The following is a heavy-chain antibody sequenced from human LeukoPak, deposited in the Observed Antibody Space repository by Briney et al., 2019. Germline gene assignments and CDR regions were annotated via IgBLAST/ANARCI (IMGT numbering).Heavy chain of an antibody. CDR2: IYTSGST. D-gene: IGHD3-10*01. Sequence: PSETLSLTCTVSGGSISSYYWSWIRQPAGKGLEWIGRIYTSGSTNYNPSLKSRVTMSVDTSKNQFSLKLSSVTAEDTAVYYCASIVEEFGELLYDYWGQGTLVTVSS. CDR3: ASIVEEFGELLYDY. V-gene: IGHV4-4*07. J-gene: IGHJ4*02. CDR1: GGSISSYY.